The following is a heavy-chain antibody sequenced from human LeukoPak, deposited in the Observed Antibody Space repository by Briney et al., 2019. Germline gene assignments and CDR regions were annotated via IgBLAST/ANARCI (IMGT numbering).Heavy chain of an antibody. J-gene: IGHJ6*03. Sequence: GGSLRLSCAASGFTFSTYAMSWVRQAPGQGLEWVSSINGDGGSTYYAESVKGRFTVSRDNSKNTLYLQMDSLRAEDTAVYYCARDQLGGDPHGYYYYYMDVWGKGTTVTVSS. CDR1: GFTFSTYA. V-gene: IGHV3-23*01. CDR2: INGDGGST. CDR3: ARDQLGGDPHGYYYYYMDV. D-gene: IGHD4-17*01.